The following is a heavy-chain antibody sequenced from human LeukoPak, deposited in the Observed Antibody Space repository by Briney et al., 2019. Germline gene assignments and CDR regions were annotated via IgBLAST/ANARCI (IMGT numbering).Heavy chain of an antibody. D-gene: IGHD3-10*01. V-gene: IGHV3-23*01. J-gene: IGHJ4*02. Sequence: GGSLRLSCAASGFTFSSYAMTWVRQAPGKGLQWVSTISVSGENTYYADSVKGRFTISRDISKSTLYLQMNSLRDEDTSLYYCAKYGSGTYYNGLHWGQGTLVTVSS. CDR1: GFTFSSYA. CDR2: ISVSGENT. CDR3: AKYGSGTYYNGLH.